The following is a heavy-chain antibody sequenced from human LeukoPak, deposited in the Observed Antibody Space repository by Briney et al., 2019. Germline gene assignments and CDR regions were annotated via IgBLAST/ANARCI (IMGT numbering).Heavy chain of an antibody. CDR3: AKDLVMATITSLFDY. V-gene: IGHV3-23*01. CDR1: GFTFSSYA. D-gene: IGHD5-24*01. J-gene: IGHJ4*02. Sequence: PGGSLRLSCAASGFTFSSYAMSWVRQAPGKGLEWVSAISGSGGSTYHADSVKGRFTISRDNSKNTLYLQMNSLRAEDTAVYYCAKDLVMATITSLFDYWGQGTLVTVSS. CDR2: ISGSGGST.